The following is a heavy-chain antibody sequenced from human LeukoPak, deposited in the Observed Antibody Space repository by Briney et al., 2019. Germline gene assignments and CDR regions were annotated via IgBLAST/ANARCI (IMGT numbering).Heavy chain of an antibody. CDR3: ARKSASGNYPLDY. CDR2: ISGSGDST. Sequence: GGTLRLSCAASGFTFSSSAMSWVRQAPGKGLEWVSSISGSGDSTYYADSVKGRFTISRDNAKNTVFLQMSSLRAEDTALYYCARKSASGNYPLDYWGQGTLVTVSS. D-gene: IGHD3-10*01. J-gene: IGHJ4*02. CDR1: GFTFSSSA. V-gene: IGHV3-23*01.